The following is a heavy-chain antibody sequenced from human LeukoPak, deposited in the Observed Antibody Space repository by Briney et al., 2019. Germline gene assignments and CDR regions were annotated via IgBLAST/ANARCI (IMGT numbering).Heavy chain of an antibody. Sequence: PSETLSLTCTVSGASIRSSSYYWAWFRQPPGKGLEWIGTIYYTGSTSYNPSLKSRVTISVDTSRNQFSLRLSSVTAADTAVYYCARNITMVDSYSFDYWGQGTLVTVSS. J-gene: IGHJ4*02. CDR3: ARNITMVDSYSFDY. V-gene: IGHV4-39*01. CDR1: GASIRSSSYY. CDR2: IYYTGST. D-gene: IGHD3-10*01.